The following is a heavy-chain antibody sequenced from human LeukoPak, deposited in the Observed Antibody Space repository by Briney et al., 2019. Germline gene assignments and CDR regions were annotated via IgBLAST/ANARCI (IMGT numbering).Heavy chain of an antibody. D-gene: IGHD6-6*01. J-gene: IGHJ4*02. CDR1: GFTFSGYW. CDR3: ARDLSSSSSWGFDY. V-gene: IGHV3-74*01. Sequence: GGSLRLSCAASGFTFSGYWMHWVRQAPGPGLVLVSVINSDGSTTRYADSVRGRFTISSDNAKNTLYLQMNSLRAEDTAVYYCARDLSSSSSWGFDYWGQGTLVTVSS. CDR2: INSDGSTT.